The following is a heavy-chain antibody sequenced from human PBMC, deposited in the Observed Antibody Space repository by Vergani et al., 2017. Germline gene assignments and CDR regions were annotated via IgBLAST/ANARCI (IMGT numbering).Heavy chain of an antibody. CDR3: ARDYRGDFFDY. Sequence: QITLKESGPTLVKPTQTLTLTCTVSGFSVSSSGVGVAWIRQPPGKALEWLARIEWDDDKFYNTSLRNRLSITKDTSKNQVVLTMTNMEPVDTATYFCARDYRGDFFDYWGQGILVTVSS. D-gene: IGHD4/OR15-4a*01. J-gene: IGHJ4*01. CDR2: IEWDDDK. CDR1: GFSVSSSGVG. V-gene: IGHV2-5*02.